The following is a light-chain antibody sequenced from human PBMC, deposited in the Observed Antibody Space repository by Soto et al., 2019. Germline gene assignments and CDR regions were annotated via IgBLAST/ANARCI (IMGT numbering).Light chain of an antibody. J-gene: IGKJ3*01. CDR3: QQRSDWTT. V-gene: IGKV3-11*01. CDR1: QSVSSY. CDR2: DAS. Sequence: EIVLTQSPATLSLSPGERATLSCRASQSVSSYVAWYQQKPGQAPRLLIYDASNRAAGTPARFSGSGSGTDVTLPISSLEPEDVAVYCCQQRSDWTTFGPGTNVDI.